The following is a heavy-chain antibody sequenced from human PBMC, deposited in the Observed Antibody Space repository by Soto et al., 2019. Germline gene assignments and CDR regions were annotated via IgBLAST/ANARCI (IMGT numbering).Heavy chain of an antibody. J-gene: IGHJ6*02. CDR2: IYSGSST. CDR1: GFTVGSNY. Sequence: GGSLRLSCAASGFTVGSNYMSWVRQAPGKGLEWVSFIYSGSSTYYADSVKGRFTISRDNSKNTLYLQMNSLRAEDTAVYYCARDRNTLYGMDVWGQGTTVTVSS. V-gene: IGHV3-66*01. CDR3: ARDRNTLYGMDV. D-gene: IGHD2-2*02.